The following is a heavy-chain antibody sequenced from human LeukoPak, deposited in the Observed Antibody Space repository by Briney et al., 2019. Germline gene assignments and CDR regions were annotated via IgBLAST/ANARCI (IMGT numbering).Heavy chain of an antibody. V-gene: IGHV4-59*01. D-gene: IGHD5-18*01. Sequence: SETLSLTCTVSGDSISSYYWSWIRQPPGKGVEWIGYIHYSGDTNYKSSLKSRVTISVDTSRNQFSLKLNSVTAADTAVYYCARLVRDTATGYWYFDLWGRGTLVTVSS. J-gene: IGHJ2*01. CDR3: ARLVRDTATGYWYFDL. CDR2: IHYSGDT. CDR1: GDSISSYY.